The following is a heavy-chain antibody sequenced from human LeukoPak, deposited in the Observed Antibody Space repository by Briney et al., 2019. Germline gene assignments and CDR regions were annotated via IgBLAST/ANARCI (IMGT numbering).Heavy chain of an antibody. CDR1: GYTFTDFY. V-gene: IGHV1-2*02. CDR2: INPNNGGT. J-gene: IGHJ4*02. CDR3: ARDLPPGRLDFDC. Sequence: ASVKVSCKASGYTFTDFYMHWVRQAPGQGFEWMGWINPNNGGTNYAQKFQGRVTMTRDTSISTAYMELSRLRSDDAAVYYCARDLPPGRLDFDCWGQGTLVTVSS. D-gene: IGHD6-19*01.